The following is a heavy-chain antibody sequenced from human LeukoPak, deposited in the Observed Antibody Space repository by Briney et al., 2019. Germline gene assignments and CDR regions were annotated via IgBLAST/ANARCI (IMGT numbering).Heavy chain of an antibody. CDR1: GGSISSYY. CDR3: ARLDWSNWCFDL. CDR2: IYYTGST. Sequence: TSETLSLTCTVSGGSISSYYWGWIRQPPGKGLEWIGSIYYTGSTYYNPSLKSRVTISVDTSKNQFSLNLSSVTAADTAVYYCARLDWSNWCFDLWGRGTLVIVSS. V-gene: IGHV4-39*01. D-gene: IGHD3/OR15-3a*01. J-gene: IGHJ2*01.